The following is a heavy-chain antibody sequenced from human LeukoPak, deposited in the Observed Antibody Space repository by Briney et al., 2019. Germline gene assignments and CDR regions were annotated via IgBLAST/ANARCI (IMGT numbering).Heavy chain of an antibody. Sequence: PGGSLRLSCAASGFTFSSYAMSWVRQAPGKGLEWVSAISGSGGSTYYADSVKGRFTISRDNSKNTLYLQMNSLRAEDTAVYYCAKDQSRVGASDPFDYWGQGMQVGVSS. CDR1: GFTFSSYA. D-gene: IGHD1-26*01. V-gene: IGHV3-23*01. CDR3: AKDQSRVGASDPFDY. J-gene: IGHJ4*02. CDR2: ISGSGGST.